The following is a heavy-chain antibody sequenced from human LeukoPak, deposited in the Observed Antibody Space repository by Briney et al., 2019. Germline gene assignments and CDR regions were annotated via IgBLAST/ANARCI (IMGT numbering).Heavy chain of an antibody. J-gene: IGHJ4*02. D-gene: IGHD2-15*01. CDR1: GGSFSGYY. CDR3: ARGRRAAPVFDY. CDR2: INHSGST. Sequence: SETLSLTCAVYGGSFSGYYWSWIRQPPGKGLEWIGEINHSGSTNYNPSLKSRVTISVDTSKNQFSLKLSSVTATDTAVYYCARGRRAAPVFDYWGQGTPVTVSS. V-gene: IGHV4-34*01.